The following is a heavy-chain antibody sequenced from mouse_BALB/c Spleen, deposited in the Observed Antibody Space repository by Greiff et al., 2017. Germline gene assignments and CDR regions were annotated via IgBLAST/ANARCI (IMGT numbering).Heavy chain of an antibody. Sequence: QVQLQQSGPGLVQPSQSLSITCTVSGFSLTSYGVHWVRQSPGKGLEWLGVIWSGGSTDYNAAFISRLSISKDNSKSQVFFKMNSLQADDTAIYYCARNGYDVWYFDVWGAGTTVTVSS. CDR2: IWSGGST. V-gene: IGHV2-4-1*01. CDR1: GFSLTSYG. D-gene: IGHD2-2*01. J-gene: IGHJ1*01. CDR3: ARNGYDVWYFDV.